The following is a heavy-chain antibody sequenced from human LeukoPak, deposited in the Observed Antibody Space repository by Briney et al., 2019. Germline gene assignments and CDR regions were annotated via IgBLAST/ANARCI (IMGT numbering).Heavy chain of an antibody. V-gene: IGHV4-30-2*01. CDR1: GGSISSGGYS. Sequence: SETLSLTCAVSGGSISSGGYSWSWIRQPPGKGLEWIGYIYHSGSTYYNPSLKSRVTISVDRSKNQFSLKLSSVTAADTAVYYCARAPQGYYYDSSGYYIDYWGQGTLVTVSS. CDR3: ARAPQGYYYDSSGYYIDY. J-gene: IGHJ4*02. CDR2: IYHSGST. D-gene: IGHD3-22*01.